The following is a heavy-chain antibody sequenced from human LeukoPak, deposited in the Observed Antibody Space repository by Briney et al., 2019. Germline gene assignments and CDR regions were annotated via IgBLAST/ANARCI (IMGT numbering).Heavy chain of an antibody. Sequence: GGSLRLSCAASGFTVSSNYMSWVRQAPGKGLEWVSVIYNGGSTYYADSVKGRFTISRDNSKNTLYLQMNSLRAEDTAVYYCARDRHDLSHFDYWGQGTLVTVSS. D-gene: IGHD3-3*01. V-gene: IGHV3-66*02. CDR3: ARDRHDLSHFDY. J-gene: IGHJ4*02. CDR2: IYNGGST. CDR1: GFTVSSNY.